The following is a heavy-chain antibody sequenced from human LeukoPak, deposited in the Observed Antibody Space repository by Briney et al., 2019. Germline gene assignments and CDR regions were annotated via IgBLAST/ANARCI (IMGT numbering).Heavy chain of an antibody. J-gene: IGHJ6*03. CDR1: GFTFSSYG. Sequence: QTGGSLRLSCAASGFTFSSYGMHWVRQAPGKGLEWVAFIRYDGSNKYYADSVKGRFTISRDNSKNTLYLQMNSLRAEDTAVYYCAKDQAYYGSGSYYMDVWGKGTTVTISS. CDR2: IRYDGSNK. CDR3: AKDQAYYGSGSYYMDV. D-gene: IGHD3-10*01. V-gene: IGHV3-30*02.